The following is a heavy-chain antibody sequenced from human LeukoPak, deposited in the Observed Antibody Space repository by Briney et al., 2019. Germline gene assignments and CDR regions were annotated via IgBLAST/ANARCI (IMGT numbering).Heavy chain of an antibody. J-gene: IGHJ4*02. CDR1: GGSISSYY. Sequence: SETLSLTCTVSGGSISSYYWSWIRQPPGKGLEWIGYIYYSGSTNYNPSLKSRVTISVDTSKNQFSLKLSSVTAADTAVYYCAILQHGSGWYFYYWGQGTLVTVSS. CDR2: IYYSGST. CDR3: AILQHGSGWYFYY. D-gene: IGHD6-19*01. V-gene: IGHV4-59*01.